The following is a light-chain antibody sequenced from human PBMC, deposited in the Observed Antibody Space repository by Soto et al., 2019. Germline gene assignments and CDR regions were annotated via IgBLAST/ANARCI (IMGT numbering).Light chain of an antibody. V-gene: IGLV2-14*01. CDR2: DVS. CDR3: SSYTTSITYV. Sequence: QSVLTQPASVSGSPGQSITVSCTGTSSDVGAYNHVSWFQQHPGKAPELMIYDVSNRPSGVSNRFSGSKSGNTASLTISGLQAEDEADYYCSSYTTSITYVFGTGTKVTVL. CDR1: SSDVGAYNH. J-gene: IGLJ1*01.